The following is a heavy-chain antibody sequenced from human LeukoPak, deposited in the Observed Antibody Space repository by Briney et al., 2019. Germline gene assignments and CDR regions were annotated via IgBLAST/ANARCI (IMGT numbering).Heavy chain of an antibody. CDR2: IYYSGST. CDR1: GGSISSSNTY. Sequence: SETLSLTCTVSGGSISSSNTYWGWIRQPPGKGLEWIATIYYSGSTYYNPSLKSRVTISVDTSKNQFSLKLSSVTAADTAVYYCASFWDWGSYRFDYWGQGTLVTVSS. D-gene: IGHD3-16*02. CDR3: ASFWDWGSYRFDY. J-gene: IGHJ4*02. V-gene: IGHV4-39*07.